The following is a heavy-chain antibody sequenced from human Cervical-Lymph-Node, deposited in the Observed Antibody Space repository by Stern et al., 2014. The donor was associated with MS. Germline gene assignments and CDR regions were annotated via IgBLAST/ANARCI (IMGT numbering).Heavy chain of an antibody. Sequence: EVQLVESGGGLVQPGRSLRLSCRASRITFDDYGFHWVRQAPGKGLEVVAGIGLNSATKVYADSVKGRFTISRDNARDSLYLQMNNLTPDDTALYYCAKSYSSSWSGWIDSWGQGILVTVSS. CDR2: IGLNSATK. V-gene: IGHV3-9*01. D-gene: IGHD6-13*01. CDR1: RITFDDYG. J-gene: IGHJ5*01. CDR3: AKSYSSSWSGWIDS.